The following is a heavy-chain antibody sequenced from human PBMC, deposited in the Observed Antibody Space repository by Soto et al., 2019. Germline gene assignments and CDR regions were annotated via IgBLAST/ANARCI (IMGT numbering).Heavy chain of an antibody. J-gene: IGHJ5*02. CDR1: GYIFTDYY. CDR2: INPSNGVT. D-gene: IGHD6-13*01. CDR3: ARDPYHTSSNPLVP. V-gene: IGHV1-2*02. Sequence: QVQLVQSGAEVKKPGASLRVSCKASGYIFTDYYVHWVRQAPGQGLEWLGWINPSNGVTYYAQNFRDRVTMTRDTSISTAYMDLTRLTSDDTAVYFCARDPYHTSSNPLVPWGQGTLVAVSS.